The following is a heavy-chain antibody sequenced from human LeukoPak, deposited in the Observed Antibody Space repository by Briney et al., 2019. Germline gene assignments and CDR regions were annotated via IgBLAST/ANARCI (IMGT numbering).Heavy chain of an antibody. CDR2: VRYDGSNK. Sequence: PGGSLRLSCAASGFTFSSYAMSWVRQAPGKGLEWVAVVRYDGSNKYYADFVKGRFTISRDNSKNTLYLQMNSLRAEDTAVYYCARLFDYWGQGTLVTVSS. V-gene: IGHV3-33*08. CDR3: ARLFDY. CDR1: GFTFSSYA. J-gene: IGHJ4*02.